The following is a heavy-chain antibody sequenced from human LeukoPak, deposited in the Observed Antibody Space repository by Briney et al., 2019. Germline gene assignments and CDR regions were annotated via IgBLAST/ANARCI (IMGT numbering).Heavy chain of an antibody. D-gene: IGHD2-2*01. CDR3: ATEEPGYCSSTSCSNRFDY. Sequence: ASVKVSCKVSGYTLPELSMHWVRQPPGKGLEWMGGFDPEDGETIYAQKFQGRVTMTEDTSTDTAHMELSSLRSEDTAVYYCATEEPGYCSSTSCSNRFDYWGQGTLVTVSS. CDR2: FDPEDGET. CDR1: GYTLPELS. V-gene: IGHV1-24*01. J-gene: IGHJ4*02.